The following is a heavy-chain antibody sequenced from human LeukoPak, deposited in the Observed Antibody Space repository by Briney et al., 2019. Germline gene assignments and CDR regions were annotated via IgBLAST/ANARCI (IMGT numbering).Heavy chain of an antibody. CDR3: ARELGVTTPHYFDY. J-gene: IGHJ4*02. CDR2: ISNSSSYI. Sequence: PGGSLRLSCAASGFTFSSYSMNWVRQAPGKGLEWVSCISNSSSYIYYADSVKGRFTISRDNAKNSLYLQMNSLRPEDTAVYYCARELGVTTPHYFDYWGQGTLVTVSS. D-gene: IGHD4-17*01. CDR1: GFTFSSYS. V-gene: IGHV3-21*01.